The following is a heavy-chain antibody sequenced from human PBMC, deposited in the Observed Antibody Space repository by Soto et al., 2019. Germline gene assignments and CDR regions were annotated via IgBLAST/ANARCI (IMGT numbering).Heavy chain of an antibody. Sequence: SVKVSCKASGGTFSSYAISWVRQAPGQGLEWMGGIIPIFGTANYAQKFQGRVTITADESTSTAYMELSSLRSEDTAVYYCAREGYYDYVWGSYRSHFYYYYYGMDVWGQGTTVTVSS. D-gene: IGHD3-16*02. V-gene: IGHV1-69*13. CDR3: AREGYYDYVWGSYRSHFYYYYYGMDV. J-gene: IGHJ6*02. CDR1: GGTFSSYA. CDR2: IIPIFGTA.